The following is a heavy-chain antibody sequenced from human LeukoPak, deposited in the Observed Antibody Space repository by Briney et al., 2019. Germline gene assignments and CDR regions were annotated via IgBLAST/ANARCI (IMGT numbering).Heavy chain of an antibody. J-gene: IGHJ4*02. CDR1: GYTLTELS. CDR2: FDPEDGET. V-gene: IGHV1-24*01. Sequence: ASVKVSCKVSGYTLTELSMHWVRQAPGEGLEWMGGFDPEDGETIYAQKFQGRVTMTEDTSTDTAYMELSSLRSEDTAVYYCATATMVPKDFDYWGQGTLVTVSS. CDR3: ATATMVPKDFDY. D-gene: IGHD3-10*01.